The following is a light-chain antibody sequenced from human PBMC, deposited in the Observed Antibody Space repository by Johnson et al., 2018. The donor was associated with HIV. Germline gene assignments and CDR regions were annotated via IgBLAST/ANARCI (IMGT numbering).Light chain of an antibody. Sequence: QSVLTQPPSVSAAPGQKVTISCSGSSSNIGNNYVSWYQQLPGTAPKLLIYENNKRPSGIPDRFSGSKSGTSATLGITGLQTGDEADYYCETWDNSLSGYVFGTGTKVTVL. CDR3: ETWDNSLSGYV. V-gene: IGLV1-51*02. J-gene: IGLJ1*01. CDR2: ENN. CDR1: SSNIGNNY.